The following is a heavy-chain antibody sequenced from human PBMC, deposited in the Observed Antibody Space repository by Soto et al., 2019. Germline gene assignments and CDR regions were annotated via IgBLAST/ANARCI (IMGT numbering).Heavy chain of an antibody. V-gene: IGHV4-59*02. D-gene: IGHD5-12*01. CDR2: VHNTGTT. CDR3: ATTLNSGCSDS. Sequence: SETLSLTCAVSGASVSDFYWSWIRQPPGKGLEWIAYVHNTGTTQYNPSLKSRVTISLDTSKNQLSLGLRSVTAADTAVYYCATTLNSGCSDSWGQGILVTVSS. CDR1: GASVSDFY. J-gene: IGHJ4*02.